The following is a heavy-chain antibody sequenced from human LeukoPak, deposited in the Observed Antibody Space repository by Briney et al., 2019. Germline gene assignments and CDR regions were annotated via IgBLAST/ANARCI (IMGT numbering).Heavy chain of an antibody. CDR3: ARGWYGGSWYYFDA. CDR2: IYYTGST. V-gene: IGHV4-59*01. CDR1: GGSITSYY. Sequence: PSETLSLTCTVSGGSITSYYWSWIRQPPGKGLEWIGYIYYTGSTNYNPSLKSRVTISVDTSESQFSLNLNSVTAADTAVYYCARGWYGGSWYYFDAWGQGTLVTVSS. D-gene: IGHD2-15*01. J-gene: IGHJ4*02.